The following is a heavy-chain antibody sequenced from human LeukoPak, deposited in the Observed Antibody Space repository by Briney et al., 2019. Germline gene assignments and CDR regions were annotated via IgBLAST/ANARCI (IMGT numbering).Heavy chain of an antibody. D-gene: IGHD2-15*01. J-gene: IGHJ4*02. CDR2: ISYDGSNK. Sequence: PGGSLRLSCAASGFTFSSYAMHWVRQAPGKGLEWVAVISYDGSNKYYADSVKGRFTIPRDNSKNTLYLQMNSLRAEDTAVYYCARGFVSYYFDYWGQGTLVTVSS. CDR3: ARGFVSYYFDY. CDR1: GFTFSSYA. V-gene: IGHV3-30-3*01.